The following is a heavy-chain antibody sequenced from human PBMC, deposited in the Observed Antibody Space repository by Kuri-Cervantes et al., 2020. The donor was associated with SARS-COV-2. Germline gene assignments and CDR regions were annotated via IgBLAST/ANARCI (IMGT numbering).Heavy chain of an antibody. CDR3: ARDFIAAAGIDY. J-gene: IGHJ4*02. D-gene: IGHD6-13*01. CDR2: IKQDGSEK. Sequence: GESLKISCAASGFTFSSYWMSWVRQAPGKGLEWVANIKQDGSEKYYVDSVKGRFTISRDNAKNSLYLQMNSLRAEDTAVYYCARDFIAAAGIDYWGQGTLVTVSS. V-gene: IGHV3-7*01. CDR1: GFTFSSYW.